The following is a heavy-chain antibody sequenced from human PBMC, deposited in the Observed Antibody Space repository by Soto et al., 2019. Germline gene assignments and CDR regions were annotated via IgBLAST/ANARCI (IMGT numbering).Heavy chain of an antibody. CDR3: ARGGKGSPRQYIVVVPAAISPFDY. V-gene: IGHV4-34*01. CDR2: INHSGST. J-gene: IGHJ4*02. D-gene: IGHD2-2*01. Sequence: PSETLSLTCAVYGGSFSGYYWSWIRQPPGKGLEWIGEINHSGSTNYNPSLKSRVTISVDTSKNQFSLKLSSVTAADTAVYYCARGGKGSPRQYIVVVPAAISPFDYWGQGTLVTVSS. CDR1: GGSFSGYY.